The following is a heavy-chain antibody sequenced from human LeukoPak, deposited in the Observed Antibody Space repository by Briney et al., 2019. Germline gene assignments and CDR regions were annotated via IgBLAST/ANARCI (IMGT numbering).Heavy chain of an antibody. Sequence: GGSLRLSCAASGFTLSSYAMSWVRQAPGKGLECVSAISDSGNTYHADSVKGRFTISRDSSKNTLFLQMNRLRPEDAAVYYCAKAPVTTCRGAYCYPFDYWGQGTLVTVSS. V-gene: IGHV3-23*01. CDR2: ISDSGNT. D-gene: IGHD2-21*01. CDR1: GFTLSSYA. CDR3: AKAPVTTCRGAYCYPFDY. J-gene: IGHJ4*02.